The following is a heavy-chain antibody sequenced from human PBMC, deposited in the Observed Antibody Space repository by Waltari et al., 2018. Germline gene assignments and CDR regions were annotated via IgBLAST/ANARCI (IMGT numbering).Heavy chain of an antibody. CDR1: GGSFSGYY. D-gene: IGHD2-15*01. J-gene: IGHJ6*02. CDR2: INHSGST. Sequence: QVQLQQWGAGLLKPSETLSLTCAVYGGSFSGYYWSWLRQPPGKGLEWIGEINHSGSTNYNPSLKSRVTISVDTSKNQFSLKLSSVTAADTAVYYCARYCSGGSCYHYYGMDVWGQGTTVTVSS. CDR3: ARYCSGGSCYHYYGMDV. V-gene: IGHV4-34*01.